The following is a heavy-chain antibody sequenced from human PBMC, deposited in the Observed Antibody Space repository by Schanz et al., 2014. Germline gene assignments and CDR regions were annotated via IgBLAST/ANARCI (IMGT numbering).Heavy chain of an antibody. CDR1: GFTFSTYA. V-gene: IGHV3-23*03. Sequence: VQLLQSGGALVQPGGSLRLSCSASGFTFSTYAMSWARQTPGKGLVWVSRIYMDGNGRDYGGSVKGRFTVSRDNAKNTLYLEMNRLRVDDTAVYYCSKDKQGSRSDDSWGQGTLVTVSS. CDR3: SKDKQGSRSDDS. J-gene: IGHJ5*01. D-gene: IGHD2-15*01. CDR2: IYMDGNGR.